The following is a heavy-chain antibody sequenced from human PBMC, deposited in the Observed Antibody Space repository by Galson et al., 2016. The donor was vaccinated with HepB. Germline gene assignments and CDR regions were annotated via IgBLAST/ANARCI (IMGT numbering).Heavy chain of an antibody. CDR3: ARSTGFGIRIDY. J-gene: IGHJ4*02. CDR1: GYSFTGYF. V-gene: IGHV1-2*02. Sequence: CKASGYSFTGYFLNWVRQAPGQGLEWMGWIGPGSGDTKYAQKFQGRVTITRDRSISTVTMELNRLRSDDTAVYYCARSTGFGIRIDYWGQGTQVTVSS. CDR2: IGPGSGDT. D-gene: IGHD3-10*01.